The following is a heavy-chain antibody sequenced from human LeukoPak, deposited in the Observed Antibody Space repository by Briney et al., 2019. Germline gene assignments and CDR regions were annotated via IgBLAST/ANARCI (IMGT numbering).Heavy chain of an antibody. Sequence: GGSLRLSCAASGFAYDDYDMSWVRQAPGKGLEWVSGINWNGGGTGYADSVKGRFTISRDNAKNSLYLQMNSLRAEDTAVYYCARGMDTAMVTVWFDPWGQGTLVTVSS. CDR1: GFAYDDYD. J-gene: IGHJ5*02. CDR3: ARGMDTAMVTVWFDP. D-gene: IGHD5-18*01. CDR2: INWNGGGT. V-gene: IGHV3-20*04.